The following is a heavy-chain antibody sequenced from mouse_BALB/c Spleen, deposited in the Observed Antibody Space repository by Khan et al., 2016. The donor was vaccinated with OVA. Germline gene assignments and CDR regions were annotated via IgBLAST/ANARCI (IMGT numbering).Heavy chain of an antibody. J-gene: IGHJ3*01. CDR2: INPSTGYT. CDR1: GYTFTSYW. D-gene: IGHD2-4*01. CDR3: ARYYDYD. Sequence: QVQLKQSGAELAKPGASVKMSCKASGYTFTSYWMHWVKQRPGQGLEWIGYINPSTGYTEYNQKFKDKVTLTADTSSSTAYMQLSSLTSEDSAVYYCARYYDYDWGQGTLVTVSA. V-gene: IGHV1-7*01.